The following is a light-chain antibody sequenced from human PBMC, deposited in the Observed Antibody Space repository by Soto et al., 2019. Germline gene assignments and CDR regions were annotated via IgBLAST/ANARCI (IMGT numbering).Light chain of an antibody. J-gene: IGLJ2*01. Sequence: QSVLTQPPSMSAAPGQKVTISCSGSSSNIGNNYVFWYQQLPGTAPKLLIYDNDKRPSGIPDRFSGSKSGTSATLGITGLQTGDEADYYGATWDRSLSVGVFGGGTKVTVL. V-gene: IGLV1-51*01. CDR1: SSNIGNNY. CDR2: DND. CDR3: ATWDRSLSVGV.